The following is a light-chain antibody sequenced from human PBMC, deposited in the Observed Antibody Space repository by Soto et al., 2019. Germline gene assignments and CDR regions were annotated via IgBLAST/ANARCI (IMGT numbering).Light chain of an antibody. J-gene: IGKJ1*01. CDR1: RSISNY. V-gene: IGKV1-39*01. CDR3: QQSYSLPVWT. Sequence: DIQMTQSPSSLSASLGDRVTITCRASRSISNYLNWYQQRPGKAPRLLIYSASSLQSGVPSRFSGSGSGTDFTLSVSSLQPEDFATYYCQQSYSLPVWTFGQGTKVDIK. CDR2: SAS.